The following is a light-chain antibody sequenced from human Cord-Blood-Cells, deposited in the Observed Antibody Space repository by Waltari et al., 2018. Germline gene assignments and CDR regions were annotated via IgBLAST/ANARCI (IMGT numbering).Light chain of an antibody. V-gene: IGKV3-20*01. CDR3: QQYGSSLVWT. Sequence: EIVLTQSPGTLSLSPGERATLSCRASQSVSSSYLVWYQQKPGQAPRLLIYGASSRATGIPDRFSGSGSGTDFTLTISRLEPEDFAVYYCQQYGSSLVWTFGQGTKVEIK. J-gene: IGKJ1*01. CDR1: QSVSSSY. CDR2: GAS.